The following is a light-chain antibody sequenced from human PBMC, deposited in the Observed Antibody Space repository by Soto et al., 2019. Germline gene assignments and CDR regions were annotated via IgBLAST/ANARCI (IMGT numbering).Light chain of an antibody. CDR1: SGSVSTSNY. CDR3: VVYMSSGIWV. Sequence: QTVVTQEPSFSVSPGGTVTLTCGLSSGSVSTSNYPSWYQQTPGQAPRTLIYNTNTRSSGVPDRFSGSILGNKAALTITGAQADDESDYHCVVYMSSGIWVFGGGTKLTVL. J-gene: IGLJ3*02. CDR2: NTN. V-gene: IGLV8-61*01.